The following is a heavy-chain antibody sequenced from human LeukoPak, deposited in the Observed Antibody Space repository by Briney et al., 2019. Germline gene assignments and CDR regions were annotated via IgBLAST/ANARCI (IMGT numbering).Heavy chain of an antibody. CDR1: GFTFRNFA. Sequence: PGGSLRLSSAASGFTFRNFAMHWVRQAPGKGLEWMSVISYDGSNKYFAESVKGRFTISRDNSKNTLYLQMNSLRPEDTAVYYCARGQRAHVEWSYYMDVWGKGTTVTVSS. CDR2: ISYDGSNK. D-gene: IGHD3-3*01. V-gene: IGHV3-30*04. J-gene: IGHJ6*03. CDR3: ARGQRAHVEWSYYMDV.